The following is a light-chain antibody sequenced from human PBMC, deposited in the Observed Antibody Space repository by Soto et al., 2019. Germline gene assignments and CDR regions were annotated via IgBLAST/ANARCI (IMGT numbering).Light chain of an antibody. CDR2: QAS. CDR3: QQYNIRWT. Sequence: DLQMTQSPSTLSASVGDRVTITCRASQSVSSWLAWYQQKPGKAPKLLISQASSLESGVPSRFSGIGSGTDFTLTISSLQPDDFATYYCQQYNIRWTCCQGTKVEIK. J-gene: IGKJ1*01. V-gene: IGKV1-5*03. CDR1: QSVSSW.